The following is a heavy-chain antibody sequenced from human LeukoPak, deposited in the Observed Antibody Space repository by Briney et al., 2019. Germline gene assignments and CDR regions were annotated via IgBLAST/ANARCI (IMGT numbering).Heavy chain of an antibody. CDR3: ASRKLGNDY. J-gene: IGHJ4*02. Sequence: SETLSLTCAVSGDSLNTNTWWSWVRQPPGKGLEWTGEVFHSGSTNYHPSLESRITISMDKTKNTFSLRLTSVTAADTAVYYCASRKLGNDYWGQGTLVTVSS. D-gene: IGHD7-27*01. V-gene: IGHV4-4*02. CDR1: GDSLNTNTW. CDR2: VFHSGST.